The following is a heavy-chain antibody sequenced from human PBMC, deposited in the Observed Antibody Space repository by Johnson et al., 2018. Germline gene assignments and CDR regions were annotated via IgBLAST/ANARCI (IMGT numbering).Heavy chain of an antibody. D-gene: IGHD2-8*01. CDR2: ITSSAITM. Sequence: QVQLVESGGGLVKPGGSLRLSCAASGFTFSDYFMSWIRQAPGKGLEWVSYITSSAITMYYADSVRGRFTISRDNAKNSLYLQMNSLRAEDTAVYYCARPLMMNARDAFDIWGQGTIVTVSS. J-gene: IGHJ3*02. CDR1: GFTFSDYF. V-gene: IGHV3-11*01. CDR3: ARPLMMNARDAFDI.